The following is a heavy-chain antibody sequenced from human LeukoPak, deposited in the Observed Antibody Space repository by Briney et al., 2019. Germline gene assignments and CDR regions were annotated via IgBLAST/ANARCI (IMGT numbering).Heavy chain of an antibody. J-gene: IGHJ4*02. CDR2: IYHSGST. CDR1: GGSISSYS. V-gene: IGHV4-30-2*01. CDR3: ARSGYSYGTLDY. Sequence: SETLSLTCTVSGGSISSYSWSWIRQPPGKGLEWIGYIYHSGSTYYNPSLKSRVTISVDRSKNQFSLKLSSVTAADTAVYYCARSGYSYGTLDYWGQGTLVTVSS. D-gene: IGHD5-18*01.